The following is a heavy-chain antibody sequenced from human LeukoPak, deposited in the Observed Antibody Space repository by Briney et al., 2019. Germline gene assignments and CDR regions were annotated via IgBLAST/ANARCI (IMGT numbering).Heavy chain of an antibody. CDR2: ISGSGTSI. J-gene: IGHJ6*03. Sequence: GGSLRLSCAASGFTFSNYEINWVRQAPGRGLEWISYISGSGTSIYHANSVKGRFTISRDNAKNSVYLQMNSLRAEDTAVYYCARGYGDPLDYYYYMDVWGNGTTVTVSS. D-gene: IGHD4-17*01. V-gene: IGHV3-48*03. CDR3: ARGYGDPLDYYYYMDV. CDR1: GFTFSNYE.